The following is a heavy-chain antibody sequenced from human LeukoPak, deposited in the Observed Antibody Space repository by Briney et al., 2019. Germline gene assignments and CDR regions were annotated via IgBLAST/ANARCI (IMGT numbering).Heavy chain of an antibody. CDR3: ATTTGGKNFDY. Sequence: PGGSLRLSCAASGFTFSSYAMSWVRQAPGKGLEWVSAISGSGGSTDYADFVKGRFSISRDNSKNTLYPQMNSLRAEDTAVYHCATTTGGKNFDYWGQGTLVTVSS. CDR1: GFTFSSYA. CDR2: ISGSGGST. D-gene: IGHD1-1*01. J-gene: IGHJ4*02. V-gene: IGHV3-23*01.